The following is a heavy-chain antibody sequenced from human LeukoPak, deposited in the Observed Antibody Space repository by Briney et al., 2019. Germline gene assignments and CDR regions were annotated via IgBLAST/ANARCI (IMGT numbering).Heavy chain of an antibody. Sequence: PSETLSLTCTVSGGSISSSSYYWGWIRQPPGKGLEWIGSIYYSGSTYYNPSLKSRVTISVDTSKNQSSLKLSSVTAADTAVYYCARTYYDILTGYYPDYWGQGTLVTVSS. CDR2: IYYSGST. CDR3: ARTYYDILTGYYPDY. D-gene: IGHD3-9*01. V-gene: IGHV4-39*01. J-gene: IGHJ4*02. CDR1: GGSISSSSYY.